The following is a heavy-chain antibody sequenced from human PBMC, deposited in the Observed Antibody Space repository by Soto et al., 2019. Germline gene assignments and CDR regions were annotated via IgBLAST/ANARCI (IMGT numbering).Heavy chain of an antibody. V-gene: IGHV4-31*03. D-gene: IGHD6-6*01. CDR3: ARAEYSSSSTVDY. J-gene: IGHJ4*02. Sequence: TLSLTCTVSGGSISSGGYYWSWIRQHPGKGLEWIGYIFYSGSTYYNPSLKSRVTISVDTSKNQFSLKLSSVTAADTAVYYCARAEYSSSSTVDYWSQGTLVTVSS. CDR1: GGSISSGGYY. CDR2: IFYSGST.